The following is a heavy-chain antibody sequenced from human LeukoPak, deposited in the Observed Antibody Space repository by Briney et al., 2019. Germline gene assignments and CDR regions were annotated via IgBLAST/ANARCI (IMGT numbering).Heavy chain of an antibody. V-gene: IGHV3-30*03. D-gene: IGHD3-22*01. Sequence: GGSLRLSCAASEFTFSSYGMHWVRQAPGKGLEWVAVISYDGSNKYYADSVKGRFTISRDNSKNTLYLQMNSLRAEDTAVYYCARADTMIGYYYYYGMDVWGQGTTVTVSS. CDR3: ARADTMIGYYYYYGMDV. J-gene: IGHJ6*02. CDR2: ISYDGSNK. CDR1: EFTFSSYG.